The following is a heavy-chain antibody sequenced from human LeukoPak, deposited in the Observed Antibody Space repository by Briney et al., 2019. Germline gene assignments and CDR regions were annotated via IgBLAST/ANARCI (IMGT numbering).Heavy chain of an antibody. D-gene: IGHD3-3*01. Sequence: GGSLRLSCAASGFTFSSYGMHWVRQAPGKGLEGVAVIWYDGSNKYYADSVKGRFTISRDNSKNTLYLQMNSLRAEDTAVYYCARERNGFRLLYYGMDVWGQGTTVTVSS. V-gene: IGHV3-33*01. CDR3: ARERNGFRLLYYGMDV. CDR2: IWYDGSNK. J-gene: IGHJ6*02. CDR1: GFTFSSYG.